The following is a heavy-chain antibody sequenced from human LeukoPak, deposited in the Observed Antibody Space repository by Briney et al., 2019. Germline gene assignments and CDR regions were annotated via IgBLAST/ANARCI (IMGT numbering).Heavy chain of an antibody. CDR1: GFTFSSYW. CDR2: INSDGTST. V-gene: IGHV3-74*01. J-gene: IGHJ4*02. D-gene: IGHD2-15*01. Sequence: PGGSLRLSCAASGFTFSSYWMHWVRHAPGKGLVYVSRINSDGTSTIYADSVKGRFTISRDNAKNTLYLLMNSLRAEDTAVYYCAIDIGYSPFDYWGQGTLVTVSS. CDR3: AIDIGYSPFDY.